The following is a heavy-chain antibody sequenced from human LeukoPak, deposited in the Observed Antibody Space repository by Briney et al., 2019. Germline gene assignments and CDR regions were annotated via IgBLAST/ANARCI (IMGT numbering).Heavy chain of an antibody. J-gene: IGHJ4*02. Sequence: SETLSLTCTVSGGSISSYYWSWIRQPPGKGLEWIGYIYYSGSTYYNPSLKSRVTISVDTSKNQFSLKLSSVTAADTAVYYCARRYSGLPFDYWGQGTLVTVSS. V-gene: IGHV4-59*08. CDR1: GGSISSYY. CDR2: IYYSGST. CDR3: ARRYSGLPFDY. D-gene: IGHD5-12*01.